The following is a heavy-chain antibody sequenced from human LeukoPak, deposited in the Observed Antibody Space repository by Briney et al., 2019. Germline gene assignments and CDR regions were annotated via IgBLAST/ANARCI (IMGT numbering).Heavy chain of an antibody. D-gene: IGHD2-2*01. CDR1: GGSFSGYY. CDR2: INQSGST. J-gene: IGHJ6*03. CDR3: AAGCSSTSCYWYYYTDV. V-gene: IGHV4-34*01. Sequence: SETLSLNCAVYGGSFSGYYWSWIRQPPGQGLEWIGEINQSGSTNYNPSLKSRVTISVDTSKKQFSLRLSPVTAADTAVYYCAAGCSSTSCYWYYYTDVWGKGTTVTVSS.